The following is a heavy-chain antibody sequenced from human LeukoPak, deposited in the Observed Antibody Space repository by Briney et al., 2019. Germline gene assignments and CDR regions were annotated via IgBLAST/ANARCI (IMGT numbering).Heavy chain of an antibody. Sequence: SETLSLTCTVSGGSISSYYCSWIRQPPGKGLEWIGYIYYSGSTNYNPSLKSRATISVDPSKNQFSLKLSSVTAADTAVYYCARGMTQEYYHYYYYMDVWGKGTTVTVSS. V-gene: IGHV4-59*01. CDR2: IYYSGST. J-gene: IGHJ6*03. CDR1: GGSISSYY. CDR3: ARGMTQEYYHYYYYMDV.